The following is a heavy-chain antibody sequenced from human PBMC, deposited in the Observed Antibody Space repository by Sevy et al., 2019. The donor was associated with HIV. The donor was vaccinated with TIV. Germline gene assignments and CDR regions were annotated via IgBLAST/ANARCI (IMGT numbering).Heavy chain of an antibody. CDR2: IKHNGSEK. J-gene: IGHJ4*02. D-gene: IGHD4-4*01. V-gene: IGHV3-7*01. CDR1: GFTFSSYW. Sequence: GGSLRLSCAASGFTFSSYWMSWVRQAPGKGLEWVANIKHNGSEKYYVDSVKGQFTISRDNAKNSLYLQMNSLRAAESSVYYCARWTTVRGGFDYWGQGTLVTVSS. CDR3: ARWTTVRGGFDY.